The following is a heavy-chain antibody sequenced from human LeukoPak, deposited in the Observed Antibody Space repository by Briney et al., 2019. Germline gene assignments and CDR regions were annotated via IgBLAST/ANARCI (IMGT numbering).Heavy chain of an antibody. V-gene: IGHV3-23*01. CDR1: GFTFSSYA. CDR3: AKASFIVVVTAIDAFDI. J-gene: IGHJ3*02. D-gene: IGHD2-21*02. Sequence: GGSLRLSYAASGFTFSSYAMSWVRQAPGKGLEWVSAISGSGGSTYYADSVKGRFTISRDNSKNTLYLQMNSLRAEDTAVYYCAKASFIVVVTAIDAFDIWGQGTMVTVSS. CDR2: ISGSGGST.